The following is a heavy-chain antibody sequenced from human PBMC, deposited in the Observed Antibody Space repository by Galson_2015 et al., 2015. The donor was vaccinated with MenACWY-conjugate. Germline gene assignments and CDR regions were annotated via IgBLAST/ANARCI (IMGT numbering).Heavy chain of an antibody. CDR1: GFTFSNAW. J-gene: IGHJ4*02. D-gene: IGHD5-18*01. CDR3: TKPSVDTEFDY. Sequence: SLRLSCAASGFTFSNAWMSWVRQAPGKGLEWVGRIKSKTDGGTTDYAAPVKGRFTISRDDSKNTLYLQMNSLKTEDTAVYYCTKPSVDTEFDYWGQGTLVTVSS. V-gene: IGHV3-15*01. CDR2: IKSKTDGGTT.